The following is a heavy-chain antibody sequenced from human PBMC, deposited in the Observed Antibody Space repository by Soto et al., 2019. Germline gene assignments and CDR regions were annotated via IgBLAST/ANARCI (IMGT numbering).Heavy chain of an antibody. J-gene: IGHJ4*02. V-gene: IGHV4-61*08. CDR2: IYYSTIT. CDR3: ARGGGVYYFDY. CDR1: GGSISSGGYY. D-gene: IGHD2-8*02. Sequence: SETLSLTCTVSGGSISSGGYYWSWIRQQPGKDLKWIGYIYYSTITDYNPSLKSRVTITVDTSKSQFSLKLSSVTASDTAVYYCARGGGVYYFDYWGQGTLVTVSS.